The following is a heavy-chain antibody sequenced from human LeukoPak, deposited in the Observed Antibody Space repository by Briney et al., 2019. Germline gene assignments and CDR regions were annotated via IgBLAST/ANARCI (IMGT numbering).Heavy chain of an antibody. Sequence: ASVKVSCKASGYTFTGYYMHWVRQAPGQGLEWMGWINPNSGGTNYAQKFQGRVTMTRDTSISTAYMELSRLRSDDTAVYYCAREDSSGYYLRYYFDYWGQGTPVTVSS. CDR2: INPNSGGT. CDR1: GYTFTGYY. J-gene: IGHJ4*02. V-gene: IGHV1-2*02. CDR3: AREDSSGYYLRYYFDY. D-gene: IGHD3-22*01.